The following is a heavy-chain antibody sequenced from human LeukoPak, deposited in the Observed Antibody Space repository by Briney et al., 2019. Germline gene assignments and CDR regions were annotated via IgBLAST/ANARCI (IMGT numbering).Heavy chain of an antibody. CDR1: GYSFTSYW. V-gene: IGHV5-51*01. D-gene: IGHD4-17*01. CDR3: ARPGGEDYGDYIDPFDI. Sequence: GESLKISCKGSGYSFTSYWIGWVRQMPGKGLEWMGIIYPGDSDTRYSPSFQGQVTISADKSITTAYLQWSSLQASDTAMYYCARPGGEDYGDYIDPFDIWGQGTMVTVSS. J-gene: IGHJ3*02. CDR2: IYPGDSDT.